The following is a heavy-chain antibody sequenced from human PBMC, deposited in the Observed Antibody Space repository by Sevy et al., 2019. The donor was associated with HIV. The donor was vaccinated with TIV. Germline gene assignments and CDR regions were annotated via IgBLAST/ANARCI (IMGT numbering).Heavy chain of an antibody. Sequence: GESLKISCAASGFTFSDYYMSWIRQAPGKGLEWVSYISSSSSYTNYADSVKGRFTISRDNAKNSLYLQMNSLRAEDTAVYYCARGDCSGGSCYADYWGQGTLVIVSS. V-gene: IGHV3-11*06. J-gene: IGHJ4*02. CDR2: ISSSSSYT. CDR3: ARGDCSGGSCYADY. CDR1: GFTFSDYY. D-gene: IGHD2-15*01.